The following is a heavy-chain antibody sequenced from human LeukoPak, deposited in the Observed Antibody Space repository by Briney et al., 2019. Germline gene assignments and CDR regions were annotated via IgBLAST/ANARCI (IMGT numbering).Heavy chain of an antibody. CDR2: ISYDGSNK. V-gene: IGHV3-30*18. D-gene: IGHD1-26*01. J-gene: IGHJ4*02. Sequence: GGSLRXSCAASGFTFSSYGMHWVRQAPGKGLEWVAVISYDGSNKYYADSVKGRFTISRDNSKNTLYLQMNSLRAEDTAVYYCANQGATQGYWGQGTLVTVST. CDR3: ANQGATQGY. CDR1: GFTFSSYG.